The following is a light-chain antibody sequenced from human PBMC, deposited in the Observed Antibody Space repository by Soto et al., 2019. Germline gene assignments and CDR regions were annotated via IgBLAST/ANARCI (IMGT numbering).Light chain of an antibody. J-gene: IGKJ5*01. Sequence: EIVLTQSPGTLSLSRGERATLSCRASERIYSAYLGWYQQKPGQAPRLLIYVTSSRATGIPARFSGSGSGTYFPLTATSRWVEDFALYYYQEYGISPTTFSQGIRLEIK. CDR2: VTS. CDR1: ERIYSAY. CDR3: QEYGISPTT. V-gene: IGKV3-20*01.